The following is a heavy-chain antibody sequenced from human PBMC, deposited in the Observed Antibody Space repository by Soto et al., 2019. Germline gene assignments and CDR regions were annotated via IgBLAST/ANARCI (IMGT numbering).Heavy chain of an antibody. J-gene: IGHJ1*01. CDR3: ARDAEAAGMLEH. D-gene: IGHD6-13*01. V-gene: IGHV4-34*01. CDR1: GGSFIGYD. Sequence: SETLSLTCAVFGGSFIGYDWSGIRQPPGKGMEWIGEINHSGSTNYSPFLTSRVTISVDTSKRQFSLKLSSVTAADTAVYDWARDAEAAGMLEHWGQG. CDR2: INHSGST.